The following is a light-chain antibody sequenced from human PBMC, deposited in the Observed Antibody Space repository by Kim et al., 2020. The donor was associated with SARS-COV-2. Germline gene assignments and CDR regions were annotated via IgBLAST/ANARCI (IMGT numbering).Light chain of an antibody. CDR3: QQYDSAPRT. Sequence: AFAGDRVTITCRASQGINNYLAWYQQKPGKVPKLLIYAASTLQSGVPSRFSGSGSGTDFTLTISSLQPEDVAAYYCQQYDSAPRTFGQGTKVEIK. J-gene: IGKJ1*01. CDR2: AAS. CDR1: QGINNY. V-gene: IGKV1-27*01.